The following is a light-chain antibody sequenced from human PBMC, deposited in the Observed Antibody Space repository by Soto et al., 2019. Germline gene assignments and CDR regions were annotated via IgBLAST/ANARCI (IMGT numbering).Light chain of an antibody. CDR1: QDISNY. V-gene: IGKV1-33*01. Sequence: DIQMTQSPSSLSASVGDRVTITCQASQDISNYLSWYQQKPGKAPKLLIYDASILKTGVPSRFSGSGSGTDLSFTISGLQPEDIATYDCQQYDDVPFTSDGGTKVAIK. CDR2: DAS. CDR3: QQYDDVPFT. J-gene: IGKJ4*01.